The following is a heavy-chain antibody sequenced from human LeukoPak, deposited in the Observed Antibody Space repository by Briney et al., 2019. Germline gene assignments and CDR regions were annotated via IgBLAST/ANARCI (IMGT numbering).Heavy chain of an antibody. J-gene: IGHJ3*02. CDR2: MNPNSGNT. CDR3: VRANRGLTTVVTKNAFDI. Sequence: ASVKVSCKASGYTFTSYDINWVRQATGQGLEWMGWMNPNSGNTGYAQKFQGRVTMIRDTSISTAYMELSSLRSEDTAVYYCVRANRGLTTVVTKNAFDIWGQGTMVTVSS. CDR1: GYTFTSYD. D-gene: IGHD4-23*01. V-gene: IGHV1-8*01.